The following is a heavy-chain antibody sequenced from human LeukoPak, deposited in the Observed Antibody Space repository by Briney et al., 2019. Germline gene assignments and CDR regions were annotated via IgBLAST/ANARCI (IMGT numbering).Heavy chain of an antibody. D-gene: IGHD1-14*01. J-gene: IGHJ4*02. CDR1: GYTFTGHY. V-gene: IGHV1-2*06. CDR2: INPNSGVT. CDR3: ARDMWEPPSDYYYDY. Sequence: ASVKVSCKASGYTFTGHYLNWLRQAPGQGLEWMGRINPNSGVTKYADKFQGRVIMTRDTSTSTAYMELNGLRSDDTASYYCARDMWEPPSDYYYDYWGQGTLVTVSS.